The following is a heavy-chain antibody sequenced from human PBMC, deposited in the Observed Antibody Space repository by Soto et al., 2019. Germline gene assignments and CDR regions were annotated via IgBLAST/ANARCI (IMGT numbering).Heavy chain of an antibody. CDR3: AKDSNKYSSSLRGRYFDY. D-gene: IGHD4-4*01. V-gene: IGHV3-23*01. CDR2: IRGGGSNT. CDR1: GFPFSSYV. J-gene: IGHJ4*02. Sequence: GGSLRRSCAASGFPFSSYVMIWVRQAPGEGLEWVSGIRGGGSNTFYADAVKGRFTISSDNSKNALLLQMNSLGAEDTAVYYCAKDSNKYSSSLRGRYFDYWGQGIGVTVSS.